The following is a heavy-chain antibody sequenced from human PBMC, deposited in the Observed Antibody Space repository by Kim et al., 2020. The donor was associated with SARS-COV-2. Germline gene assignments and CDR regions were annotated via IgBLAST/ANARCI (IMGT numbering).Heavy chain of an antibody. CDR1: RFTFSNYG. J-gene: IGHJ4*01. D-gene: IGHD3-22*01. V-gene: IGHV3-30*18. Sequence: GGSLRLSCVASRFTFSNYGMHWVRQAPGKGLEGVAVISYDGSNKYYVDSVKGRFTISRDNSKNTLYLQMNSLRAEDTAVYYCAKNSAWYYDSSGYYFDY. CDR2: ISYDGSNK. CDR3: AKNSAWYYDSSGYYFDY.